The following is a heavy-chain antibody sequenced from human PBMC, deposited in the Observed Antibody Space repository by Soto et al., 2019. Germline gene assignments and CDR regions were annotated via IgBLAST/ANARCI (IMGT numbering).Heavy chain of an antibody. V-gene: IGHV3-23*01. CDR3: AKGENYYGSTNYPAFDY. J-gene: IGHJ4*02. D-gene: IGHD3-10*01. CDR2: ISGSGTST. Sequence: QPGGSLRLSCATSGFTFSGFAMSWVRQAPGKGLEWVSSISGSGTSTYYADSVKGRFTISRDSSKNTLYLQMNSLRAEDTAVYHCAKGENYYGSTNYPAFDYWGQGXLVTVSS. CDR1: GFTFSGFA.